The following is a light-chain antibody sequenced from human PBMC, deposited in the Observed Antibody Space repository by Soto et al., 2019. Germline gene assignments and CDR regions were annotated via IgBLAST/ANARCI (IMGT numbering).Light chain of an antibody. Sequence: EIVLTQSTATLSLSPGERATLSCRASQSVSSYLAWYKQKPGQAPRLLIYDASNRATGIPARFSGSGSGTDFPLTISSLEPEDFAVYYCQQRSNWPLTFGGGTKVEIK. CDR2: DAS. CDR1: QSVSSY. V-gene: IGKV3-11*01. J-gene: IGKJ4*01. CDR3: QQRSNWPLT.